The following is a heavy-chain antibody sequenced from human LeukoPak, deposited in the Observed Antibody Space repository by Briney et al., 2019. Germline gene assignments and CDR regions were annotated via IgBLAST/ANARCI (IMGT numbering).Heavy chain of an antibody. Sequence: GGTLRLSCAASGVTFRIYGMSWVRQAPGKGLEWVSGISGSGGTTNYAESVKGRFTISRDNSKNTLYLQMNSLRAEDTAVYYCARGPDSYCGGDCYSDYWGQETLVTVSS. CDR1: GVTFRIYG. CDR2: ISGSGGTT. D-gene: IGHD2-21*02. J-gene: IGHJ4*02. CDR3: ARGPDSYCGGDCYSDY. V-gene: IGHV3-23*01.